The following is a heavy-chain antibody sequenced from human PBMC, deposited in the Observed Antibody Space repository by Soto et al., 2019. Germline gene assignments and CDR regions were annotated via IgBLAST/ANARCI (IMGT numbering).Heavy chain of an antibody. V-gene: IGHV1-18*01. Sequence: ASVKVSCKASGYTFTCYGISWVRQAPGQGLEWMGWISAYNGNTNYAQKLQGRVTMTTDTSTSTAYMELRSLRSDDTAVYYCASHSSSWQKFDYWGQGTLVTVSS. CDR1: GYTFTCYG. J-gene: IGHJ4*02. CDR2: ISAYNGNT. CDR3: ASHSSSWQKFDY. D-gene: IGHD6-13*01.